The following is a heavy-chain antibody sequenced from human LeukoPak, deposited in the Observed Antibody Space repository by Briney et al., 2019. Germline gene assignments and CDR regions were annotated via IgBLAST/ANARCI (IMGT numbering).Heavy chain of an antibody. CDR2: INHNGEAI. V-gene: IGHV3-48*03. CDR3: AKGSDYDSSGYHFDY. CDR1: GFPFSSHV. D-gene: IGHD3-22*01. Sequence: GGSLRLSCAASGFPFSSHVLSWVRQAPGKGLEWIAYINHNGEAIYYPDFVKGRFTISRDNAKNSLYLQMNSLRAEDTAVYYCAKGSDYDSSGYHFDYWGQGTLVTVSS. J-gene: IGHJ4*02.